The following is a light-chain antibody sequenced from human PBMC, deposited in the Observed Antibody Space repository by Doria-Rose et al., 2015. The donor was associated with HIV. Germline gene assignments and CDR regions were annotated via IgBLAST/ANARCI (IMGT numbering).Light chain of an antibody. CDR3: HQYGTSLT. V-gene: IGKV3-20*01. CDR2: DGS. CDR1: QSFSSTY. Sequence: TQSPGTLSLSPGERATLSCRASQSFSSTYLAWYQQQPGQAPSLLIYDGSTRATGIPDRFSASGSGTDFTLTINRLEPEDYALYYCHQYGTSLTFGQGTKVEI. J-gene: IGKJ1*01.